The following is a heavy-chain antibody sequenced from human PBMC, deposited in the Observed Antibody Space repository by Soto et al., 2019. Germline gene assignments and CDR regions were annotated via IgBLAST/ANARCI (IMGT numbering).Heavy chain of an antibody. CDR2: IKQDGSEK. Sequence: PGGSLRLSCAASGFTSSSYWMSWVRQAPGKGLEWVANIKQDGSEKYYVDSVEGRFTISRDNAKNSLYLQMNSLRAEDTAVYYCARVPGVAAAGPHYYYYYGMDVWGQGTTVTVSS. CDR3: ARVPGVAAAGPHYYYYYGMDV. J-gene: IGHJ6*02. V-gene: IGHV3-7*01. D-gene: IGHD6-13*01. CDR1: GFTSSSYW.